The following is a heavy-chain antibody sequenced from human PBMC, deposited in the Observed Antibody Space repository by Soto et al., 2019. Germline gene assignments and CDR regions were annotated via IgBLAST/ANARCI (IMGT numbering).Heavy chain of an antibody. CDR1: GFTVSSNY. V-gene: IGHV3-53*01. Sequence: GGSLRLSCAASGFTVSSNYMSWVRQAPGKGLEWVSVIYSGGSTCYADSVKGRFTISRDNSKNTLYLQMNSLRAEDTAVYYCARSSSYYYGSGSYTFDYWGQGTLVTVSS. CDR2: IYSGGST. D-gene: IGHD3-10*01. CDR3: ARSSSYYYGSGSYTFDY. J-gene: IGHJ4*02.